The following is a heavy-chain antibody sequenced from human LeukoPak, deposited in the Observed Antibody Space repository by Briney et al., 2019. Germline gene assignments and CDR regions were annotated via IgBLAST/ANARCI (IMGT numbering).Heavy chain of an antibody. CDR1: GYTFTGYY. CDR3: ARDFLVPYYYDSSGYSAFDY. J-gene: IGHJ4*02. D-gene: IGHD3-22*01. V-gene: IGHV1-2*02. CDR2: INPNSGGT. Sequence: ASVKVSCKASGYTFTGYYMHWVRQAPGQGLEWMGWINPNSGGTNYAQKFQGRVTMTRDTSIRTAYMELSRLRSDDTAVYYCARDFLVPYYYDSSGYSAFDYWGQGTLVTVSS.